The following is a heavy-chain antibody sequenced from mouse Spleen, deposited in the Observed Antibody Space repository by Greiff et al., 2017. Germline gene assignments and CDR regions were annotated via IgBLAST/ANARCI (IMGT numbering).Heavy chain of an antibody. J-gene: IGHJ3*01. CDR1: GYSITSGYY. D-gene: IGHD2-4*01. CDR2: ISYDGSN. V-gene: IGHV3-6*01. Sequence: VQLKESGPGLVKPSQSLSLTCSVTGYSITSGYYWNWIRQFPGNKLEWMGYISYDGSNNYNPSLKNRISITRDTSKNQFFLKLNSVTTEDTATYYCASGLRQFAYWGQGTLVTVSA. CDR3: ASGLRQFAY.